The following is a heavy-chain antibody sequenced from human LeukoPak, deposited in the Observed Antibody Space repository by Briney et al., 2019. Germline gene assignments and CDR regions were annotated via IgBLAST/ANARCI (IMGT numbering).Heavy chain of an antibody. Sequence: PSETLSLTCTVSGVFVSHEYWTWIRQPAGKGLEWIGGVYPGGATNYNFLLKSRVTMSLDASKNQFSLSLTSLTAADTAVYYCATYVTGSFSPYFDPWGQGTLVTVSS. CDR2: VYPGGAT. J-gene: IGHJ5*02. CDR3: ATYVTGSFSPYFDP. D-gene: IGHD2-21*02. CDR1: GVFVSHEY. V-gene: IGHV4-4*07.